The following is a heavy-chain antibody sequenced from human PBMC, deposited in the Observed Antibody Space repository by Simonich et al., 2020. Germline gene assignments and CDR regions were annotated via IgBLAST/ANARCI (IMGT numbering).Heavy chain of an antibody. D-gene: IGHD2-15*01. Sequence: QVQLVQSGAEVKKPGSSVKVSCKASGGTFSSYAISWVRQGTGQGLELMGGSIPIRGIANYAQNVQGRVTITAYKSTSKAYMELSSMRSEDTAVYYCARGGLADRRIVYYYYMDVWGKGTTVTVSS. CDR3: ARGGLADRRIVYYYYMDV. V-gene: IGHV1-69*09. CDR1: GGTFSSYA. J-gene: IGHJ6*03. CDR2: SIPIRGIA.